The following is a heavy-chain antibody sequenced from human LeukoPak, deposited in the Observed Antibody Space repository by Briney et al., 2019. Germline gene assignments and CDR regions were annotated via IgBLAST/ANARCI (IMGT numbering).Heavy chain of an antibody. CDR2: INHSGST. CDR3: ARGRLLWFGELSWFDP. CDR1: GGSFSGYY. J-gene: IGHJ5*02. Sequence: SETLSLTCAVYGGSFSGYYWSWIRQPPGKGLEWIGEINHSGSTNYNPSLKSRVTISVDTSKNQFSLKLGSVTAADTAVYYCARGRLLWFGELSWFDPWGQGTLVTVSS. V-gene: IGHV4-34*01. D-gene: IGHD3-10*01.